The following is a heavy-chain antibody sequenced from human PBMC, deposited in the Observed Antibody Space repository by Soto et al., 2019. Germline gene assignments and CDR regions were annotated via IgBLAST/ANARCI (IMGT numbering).Heavy chain of an antibody. CDR2: IYPGDSET. V-gene: IGHV5-51*01. J-gene: IGHJ6*02. CDR3: ARHQLGATKSAYYYGMDV. Sequence: EVQLVPSGAEVKKPGESLKISCKGSVYSFTSYWIGWVRQMPGKGLEWMGIIYPGDSETRYSPSFQGQVTISADKSISTAYLQWSSRKASDTSMYYYARHQLGATKSAYYYGMDVWGQGTTVTVS. D-gene: IGHD1-26*01. CDR1: VYSFTSYW.